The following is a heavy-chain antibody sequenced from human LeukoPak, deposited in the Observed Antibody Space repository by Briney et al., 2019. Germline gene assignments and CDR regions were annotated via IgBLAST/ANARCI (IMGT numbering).Heavy chain of an antibody. CDR2: ISAYNGIT. J-gene: IGHJ4*02. D-gene: IGHD5-18*01. V-gene: IGHV1-18*04. Sequence: ASVKVSCKAPGYTFTSYGISWVRQAPGQGLEWMGWISAYNGITNYAQKLQGRVTMTTDTSTSTAYMELRSLRSDDTAVYYCARDLGYSYGMNFDYWGQGTLVTVSS. CDR3: ARDLGYSYGMNFDY. CDR1: GYTFTSYG.